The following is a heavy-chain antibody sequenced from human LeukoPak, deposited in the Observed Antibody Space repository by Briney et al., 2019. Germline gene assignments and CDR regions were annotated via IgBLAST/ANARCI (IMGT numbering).Heavy chain of an antibody. Sequence: GESLKISCKGSGYSFTTYWIGWMRQMPGKGLEWMGIIYPGDSDTRYSPSFQGQVTISADKSISTAYLQWSSLKASDTAIYYCSRLHCSGGGCYGLYWGQGTLVTVSS. CDR2: IYPGDSDT. CDR1: GYSFTTYW. V-gene: IGHV5-51*01. J-gene: IGHJ4*02. D-gene: IGHD2-15*01. CDR3: SRLHCSGGGCYGLY.